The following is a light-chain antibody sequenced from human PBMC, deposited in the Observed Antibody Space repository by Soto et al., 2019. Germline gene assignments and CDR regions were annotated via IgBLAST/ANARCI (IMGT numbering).Light chain of an antibody. CDR1: SSNIGSNT. Sequence: QSMLTQPPSASGTPGQRVTISCSRSSSNIGSNTVNWYQQLPGTAPKLLIYSNNQRPSGVPDRFSGSKSGTSASLAISGLQSEDEADYYCAAWDDSLNGPNYVFGTGTKVTV. V-gene: IGLV1-44*01. CDR2: SNN. CDR3: AAWDDSLNGPNYV. J-gene: IGLJ1*01.